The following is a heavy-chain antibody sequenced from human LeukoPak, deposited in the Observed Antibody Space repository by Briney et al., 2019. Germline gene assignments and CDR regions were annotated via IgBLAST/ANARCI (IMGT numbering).Heavy chain of an antibody. CDR3: ARVSSNWLYYFDY. V-gene: IGHV4-59*01. J-gene: IGHJ4*02. Sequence: SETLSLTCTVSGGSISSYYWSWIREPPGKGLEWIGYIYYSGSTNYNPSLKSRVTISVDTSKNQFSLKLSSVTAADTAVYYCARVSSNWLYYFDYWGQGTLVTVSS. D-gene: IGHD6-13*01. CDR1: GGSISSYY. CDR2: IYYSGST.